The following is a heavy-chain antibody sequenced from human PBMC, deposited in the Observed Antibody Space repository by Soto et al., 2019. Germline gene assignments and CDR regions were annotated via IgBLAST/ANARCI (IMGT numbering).Heavy chain of an antibody. Sequence: GWSLRLSCAASGFTFSSYWMHWVRQAPGKGLVWVSRINSDGSSTSYADSVKGRFTISRDNAKNTLYLQMNSLRAEDTAVYYCARDSSITMIVVPLAFDIWGQGTMVTVSS. CDR3: ARDSSITMIVVPLAFDI. CDR1: GFTFSSYW. V-gene: IGHV3-74*01. CDR2: INSDGSST. D-gene: IGHD3-22*01. J-gene: IGHJ3*02.